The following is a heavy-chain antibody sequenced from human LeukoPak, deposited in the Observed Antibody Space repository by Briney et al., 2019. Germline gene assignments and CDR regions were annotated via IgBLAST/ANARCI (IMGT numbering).Heavy chain of an antibody. CDR2: ISSSSSYI. J-gene: IGHJ4*02. CDR1: GFTFSSYS. D-gene: IGHD2-15*01. CDR3: ARDGSSGGSGGFDY. Sequence: PGGSLRLSCAASGFTFSSYSMNWVRQAPGKGLEWVSSISSSSSYIYYADSVKGRFTISRDNAKNSLYLQMNSLRAEDTAVYYCARDGSSGGSGGFDYWGQGTLVTVSS. V-gene: IGHV3-21*01.